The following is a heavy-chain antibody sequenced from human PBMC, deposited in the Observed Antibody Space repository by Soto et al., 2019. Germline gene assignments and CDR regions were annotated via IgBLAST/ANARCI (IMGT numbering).Heavy chain of an antibody. D-gene: IGHD6-19*01. CDR1: GGSFSGYY. Sequence: PSETLSLTCAVYGGSFSGYYWSWIRQPPGKGLEWIGEINHSGSTNYNPSLKSRVTISVDTSKNQFSLKLSSVTAADTAVYYCARVKPYSSGSDYWGQGTLVTVSS. CDR2: INHSGST. J-gene: IGHJ4*02. CDR3: ARVKPYSSGSDY. V-gene: IGHV4-34*01.